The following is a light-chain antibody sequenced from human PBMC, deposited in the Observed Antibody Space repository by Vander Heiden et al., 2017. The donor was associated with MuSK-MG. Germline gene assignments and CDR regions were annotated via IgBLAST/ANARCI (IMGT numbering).Light chain of an antibody. J-gene: IGKJ2*01. CDR2: WAS. Sequence: DIVMTQSPDSLTVSLGERATINCISSQSVLYSSNNKNYLAWYQQKPGQPPKLLIYWASTRESGVPDRFSGSGSGTDFTLTISSLQAEDVAVYYCQQYDNTPYTFGQRTKLEIK. V-gene: IGKV4-1*01. CDR1: QSVLYSSNNKNY. CDR3: QQYDNTPYT.